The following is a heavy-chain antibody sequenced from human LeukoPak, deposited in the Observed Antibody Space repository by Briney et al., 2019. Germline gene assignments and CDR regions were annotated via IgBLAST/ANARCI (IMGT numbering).Heavy chain of an antibody. D-gene: IGHD2-2*01. CDR2: ISYDGNST. J-gene: IGHJ4*02. CDR1: GFTFSSYG. Sequence: GRSLRLSCAASGFTFSSYGMHWVRQAPGKGLEWVAVISYDGNSTYYVDSVKGRFTISRDNSKNTLYLQMNSLRAEDTAVYYCAKGYCSSTSCYPEAPSDYWGQGTLVTVSS. V-gene: IGHV3-30*18. CDR3: AKGYCSSTSCYPEAPSDY.